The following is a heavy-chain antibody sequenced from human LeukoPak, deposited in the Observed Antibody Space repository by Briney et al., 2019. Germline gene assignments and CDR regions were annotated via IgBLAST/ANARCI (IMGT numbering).Heavy chain of an antibody. CDR1: GDSVSGNIAT. CDR3: AKSGSYLEYLQH. V-gene: IGHV6-1*01. Sequence: SQTLSLTCAISGDSVSGNIATWNWIRQSPSRGLEWLGRTYYRSRWHNVYAESVKSRITINPDTSKNQFSLLLNSVTPEDTAIYYCAKSGSYLEYLQHWGQGTPVTVSS. D-gene: IGHD1-26*01. CDR2: TYYRSRWHN. J-gene: IGHJ1*01.